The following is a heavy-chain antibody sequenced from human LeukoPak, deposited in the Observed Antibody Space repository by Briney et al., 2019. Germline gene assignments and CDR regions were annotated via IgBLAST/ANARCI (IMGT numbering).Heavy chain of an antibody. CDR3: ASGRMVYAPFDY. Sequence: GGSLRLSCAASGFTFSSYAKHWVRQAPGKGLEYVSAISSNGGSTYYANSVKGRFTISRDNSKNTLYLQMGSLRAEDMAVYYCASGRMVYAPFDYWGQGTLVTVSS. CDR1: GFTFSSYA. CDR2: ISSNGGST. J-gene: IGHJ4*02. V-gene: IGHV3-64*01. D-gene: IGHD2-8*01.